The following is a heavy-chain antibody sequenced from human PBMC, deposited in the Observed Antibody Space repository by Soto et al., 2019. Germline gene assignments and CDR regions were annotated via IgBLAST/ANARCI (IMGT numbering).Heavy chain of an antibody. Sequence: QVQLVQSGAEVKKPGSSVKVSCTASGGTFSSYTISWVRQAPGQGLEWMGRIIPILGIANYAQKFQGRVTITADKSTSTAYMELSSLRSEATAVYYCARDPDIVVVPSRPFDPWGQGTLVTVSS. CDR1: GGTFSSYT. D-gene: IGHD2-2*01. CDR3: ARDPDIVVVPSRPFDP. J-gene: IGHJ5*02. CDR2: IIPILGIA. V-gene: IGHV1-69*08.